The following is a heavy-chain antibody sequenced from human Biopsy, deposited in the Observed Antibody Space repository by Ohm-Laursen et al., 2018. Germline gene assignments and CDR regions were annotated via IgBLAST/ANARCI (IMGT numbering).Heavy chain of an antibody. V-gene: IGHV4-59*01. D-gene: IGHD4-11*01. CDR1: GGSISSDH. J-gene: IGHJ4*02. Sequence: TLSLTCTVSGGSISSDHWSWIRQTPGKGLEWIGYIYYSGSTNYNPSLESRITISLDTSKNQFSLMLSSVTAADTAVYYCARSNGYGDYRFDDWGQGTLVTVAS. CDR3: ARSNGYGDYRFDD. CDR2: IYYSGST.